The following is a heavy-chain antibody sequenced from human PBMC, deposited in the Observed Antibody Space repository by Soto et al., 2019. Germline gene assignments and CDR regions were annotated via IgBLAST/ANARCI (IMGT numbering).Heavy chain of an antibody. CDR1: GFTFSSYA. D-gene: IGHD3-3*01. J-gene: IGHJ5*02. Sequence: GGSLRLSCAASGFTFSSYAMSWVRQAPGKGLEWVSAIGGRGGSTYYADSVKGRFTISRDSSKNTLYLQMNSLRAEDTAVYYCARQGDYDFWSSSNNWLDPWGQGTLVTVSS. CDR2: IGGRGGST. CDR3: ARQGDYDFWSSSNNWLDP. V-gene: IGHV3-23*01.